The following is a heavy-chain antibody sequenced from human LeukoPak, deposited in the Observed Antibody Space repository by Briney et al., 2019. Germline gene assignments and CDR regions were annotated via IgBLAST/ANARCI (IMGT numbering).Heavy chain of an antibody. V-gene: IGHV4-39*07. CDR1: GGSISSSSYY. CDR2: IYYSGST. Sequence: PSETLSLTCTVSGGSISSSSYYWGWIRQPPGKGLEWIGSIYYSGSTYYNPSLKSRVTISVDTSKNQFSLKLSSVTAADTAVYYCARDKYYDFWSGYSVPSRWGQGTLVTVSS. J-gene: IGHJ4*02. D-gene: IGHD3-3*01. CDR3: ARDKYYDFWSGYSVPSR.